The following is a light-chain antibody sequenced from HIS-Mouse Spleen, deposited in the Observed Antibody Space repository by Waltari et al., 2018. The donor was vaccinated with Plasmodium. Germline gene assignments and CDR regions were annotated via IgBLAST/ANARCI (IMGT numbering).Light chain of an antibody. V-gene: IGKV4-1*01. J-gene: IGKJ1*01. CDR2: WAS. Sequence: DIVMTQSPDSLAVSLGERATINCKSSKSVLYSSNNKNYLDWYQQKPGQPPKLLIYWASTRESGVPDRVMGSGSGTEFTLTISSLQAEDVAVYYCQQYYSTPWTFGQGTKVEIK. CDR1: KSVLYSSNNKNY. CDR3: QQYYSTPWT.